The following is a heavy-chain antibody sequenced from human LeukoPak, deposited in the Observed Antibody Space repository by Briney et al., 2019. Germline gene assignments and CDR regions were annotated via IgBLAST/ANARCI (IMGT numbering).Heavy chain of an antibody. CDR3: ARDNWNEVDY. CDR2: VFTSGST. Sequence: PSQTPSLTCTVSGGSISSGSYYWSWIRQPAGKGLEWIGRVFTSGSTTYNPSLQSRVTISLNTASNQFSLKLSSATAADTAVYYCARDNWNEVDYWGQGTLVTVSS. V-gene: IGHV4-61*02. CDR1: GGSISSGSYY. J-gene: IGHJ4*02. D-gene: IGHD1-20*01.